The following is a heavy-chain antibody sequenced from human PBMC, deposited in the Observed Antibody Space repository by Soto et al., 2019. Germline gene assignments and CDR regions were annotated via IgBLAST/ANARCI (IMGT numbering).Heavy chain of an antibody. J-gene: IGHJ4*02. CDR2: IIPIFGTA. CDR1: GGTFSTSA. V-gene: IGHV1-69*06. CDR3: SRWSSSGWPYFDY. D-gene: IGHD6-19*01. Sequence: QVQLVQSGAEVKKPGSSVKVSCKASGGTFSTSAINWVRQAPGQGLEWMGGIIPIFGTANYVQKFQGRVTITADKSTSTAYMELSSLRSEDTAVYYCSRWSSSGWPYFDYWGQGTLVTVSS.